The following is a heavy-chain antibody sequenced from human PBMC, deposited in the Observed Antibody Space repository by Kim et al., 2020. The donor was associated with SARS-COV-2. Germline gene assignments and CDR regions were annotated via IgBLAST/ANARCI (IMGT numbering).Heavy chain of an antibody. CDR1: GFTFSDAW. D-gene: IGHD1-1*01. V-gene: IGHV3-15*01. CDR3: TTAKRAGTFGY. Sequence: GGSLRLSCAASGFTFSDAWMTWIRQAPGKGLEWVGRIKGKTAGGTTDYAVSVKGRFTISRDNSKNTLYLQMNSVKTEDTGVYYCTTAKRAGTFGYWGQGTLVAVSS. J-gene: IGHJ4*02. CDR2: IKGKTAGGTT.